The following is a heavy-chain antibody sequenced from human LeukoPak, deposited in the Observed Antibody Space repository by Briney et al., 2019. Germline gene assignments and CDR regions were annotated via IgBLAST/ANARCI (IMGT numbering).Heavy chain of an antibody. V-gene: IGHV1-2*02. J-gene: IGHJ4*02. D-gene: IGHD3-22*01. CDR1: GYTFTGYY. CDR2: INLKRGGT. Sequence: ASVKVSCKASGYTFTGYYMHWVRQAPGQGLEWVGWINLKRGGTNYAQKVQGRGSMTRATAIGTAYMELSRLRSDDTAVYYCASGRYPGYYYDSSGSSMGHWGQGTLVTVSS. CDR3: ASGRYPGYYYDSSGSSMGH.